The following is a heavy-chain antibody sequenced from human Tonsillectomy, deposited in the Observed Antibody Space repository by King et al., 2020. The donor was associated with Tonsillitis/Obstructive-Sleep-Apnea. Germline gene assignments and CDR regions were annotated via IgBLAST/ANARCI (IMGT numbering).Heavy chain of an antibody. D-gene: IGHD5-24*01. CDR1: GYTFSNFA. CDR2: IIAGNGNT. J-gene: IGHJ4*02. CDR3: ARRGDGYKYDY. Sequence: VQLVQSGAEVKKPGASVKVSCKASGYTFSNFAMHWVRQAPGQRLEWMGWIIAGNGNTRYSQKFQDRVTITRDTSASTAYMELSSLRSEDTAVYYCARRGDGYKYDYWGQGTLVTVSS. V-gene: IGHV1-3*01.